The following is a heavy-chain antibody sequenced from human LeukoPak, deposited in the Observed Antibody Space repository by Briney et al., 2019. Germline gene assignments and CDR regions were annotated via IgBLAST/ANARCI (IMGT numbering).Heavy chain of an antibody. CDR2: INHNGST. CDR3: ARVKFEDYFGSGSSYNDF. Sequence: SETLSLTCAVYGASFSDYYWNWIRQPPGKGLEWIGEINHNGSTDYNPSLKSRVTISVDTSLNQFSLKLRSVTDADTAVYYCARVKFEDYFGSGSSYNDFWGQGTLVTVSS. CDR1: GASFSDYY. J-gene: IGHJ4*02. V-gene: IGHV4-34*01. D-gene: IGHD3-10*01.